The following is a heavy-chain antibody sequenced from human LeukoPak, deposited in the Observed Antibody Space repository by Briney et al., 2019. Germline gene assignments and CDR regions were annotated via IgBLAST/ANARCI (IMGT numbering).Heavy chain of an antibody. V-gene: IGHV4-38-2*01. J-gene: IGHJ6*02. CDR2: IYHSGCT. CDR1: GYSISSGFH. CDR3: ARALGSNHYYAMDV. D-gene: IGHD1-14*01. Sequence: SETLSLTCAVSGYSISSGFHWGWIRRPPGKGREWIGSIYHSGCTFYSPSLKSRVNISVDPSKSQFSLKLSSVTAADTAVYYCARALGSNHYYAMDVWGRGTTVIVSS.